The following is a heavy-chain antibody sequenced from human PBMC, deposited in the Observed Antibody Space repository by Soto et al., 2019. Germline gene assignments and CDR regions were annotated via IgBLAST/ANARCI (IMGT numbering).Heavy chain of an antibody. Sequence: QVQLQESGPGLVKPSETLSLTCNVSRGFIRSYHWSWIRQPPGKTLEWIGYIFYSGTGSYNPSLEGRATISLDTSKSQFSLRLSSVTAADTAVYYCARHLLSRTFESWGQGTLVTVSS. CDR1: RGFIRSYH. J-gene: IGHJ4*02. CDR2: IFYSGTG. V-gene: IGHV4-59*01. CDR3: ARHLLSRTFES.